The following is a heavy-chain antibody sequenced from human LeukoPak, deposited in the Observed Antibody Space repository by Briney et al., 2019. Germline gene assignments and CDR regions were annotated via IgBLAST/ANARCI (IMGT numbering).Heavy chain of an antibody. Sequence: SETLSLTCCVSGGSISSYHWSWIRQPAGKGLEWIGRIYTSGSANYNPSLKSRVTLSVDTSQNQFSLQLISVTAADSAVYYCVRQERQSNWFDPWGQGTLVIVSS. CDR3: VRQERQSNWFDP. CDR1: GGSISSYH. V-gene: IGHV4-4*07. CDR2: IYTSGSA. J-gene: IGHJ5*02.